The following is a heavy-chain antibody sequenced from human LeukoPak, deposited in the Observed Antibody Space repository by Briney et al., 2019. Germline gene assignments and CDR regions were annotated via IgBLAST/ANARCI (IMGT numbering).Heavy chain of an antibody. CDR2: IKQDGSEK. CDR1: GFTFSSYW. V-gene: IGHV3-7*03. Sequence: GGSLRLSCAASGFTFSSYWMSWVRQAPGKGLEWVANIKQDGSEKSYVDSVKGRFTISRDNAKNSLYLQMNSLRAEDTAVYYCAGTPLWFGELLLDYWGQGTLVTVSS. J-gene: IGHJ4*02. D-gene: IGHD3-10*01. CDR3: AGTPLWFGELLLDY.